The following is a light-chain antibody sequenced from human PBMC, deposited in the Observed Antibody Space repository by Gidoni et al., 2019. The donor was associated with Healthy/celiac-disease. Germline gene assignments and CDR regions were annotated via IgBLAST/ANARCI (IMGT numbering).Light chain of an antibody. Sequence: AIRMTQSPSSLSASTGDRVTITCRASQGISSYLAWYQQKPGKAPKLLIYAASTLQSGVPSRFSGSGSGTDFTLAISCLQSEDFATYYCQQYYSYSPTFXQXTKLEIK. J-gene: IGKJ2*01. CDR3: QQYYSYSPT. CDR2: AAS. V-gene: IGKV1-8*01. CDR1: QGISSY.